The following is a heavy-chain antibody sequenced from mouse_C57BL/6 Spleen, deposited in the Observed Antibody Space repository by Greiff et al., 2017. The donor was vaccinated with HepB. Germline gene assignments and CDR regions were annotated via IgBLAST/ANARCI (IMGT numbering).Heavy chain of an antibody. CDR2: IDPSDSET. D-gene: IGHD2-2*01. V-gene: IGHV1-52*01. CDR1: GYTFTSYW. J-gene: IGHJ4*01. CDR3: ARWGYGYDGMDY. Sequence: QVQLQQPGAELVRPGSSVKLSCKASGYTFTSYWMHWVKQRPIQGLEWIGNIDPSDSETHYNQKFKDKATLTVDTSSSTAYMQLSSLTSEDSAVYYCARWGYGYDGMDYWGQGTSVTVSS.